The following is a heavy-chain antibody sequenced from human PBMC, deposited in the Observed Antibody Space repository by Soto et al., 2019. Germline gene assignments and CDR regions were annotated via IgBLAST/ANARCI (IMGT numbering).Heavy chain of an antibody. CDR3: ARASSGWYKDAFDI. Sequence: QVQLVESGGGVVQPGRSLRLSYAASGFTFSSYAMHWVRQAPGKGLEWVAVISYDGSNKYSADSVKGRFTISRDNSKNTLYLQMNSLRAEDTAVYYCARASSGWYKDAFDIWGQGTMVTVSS. V-gene: IGHV3-30-3*01. J-gene: IGHJ3*02. CDR1: GFTFSSYA. D-gene: IGHD6-19*01. CDR2: ISYDGSNK.